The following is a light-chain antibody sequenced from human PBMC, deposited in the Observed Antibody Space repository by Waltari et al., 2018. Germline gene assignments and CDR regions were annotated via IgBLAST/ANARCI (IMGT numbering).Light chain of an antibody. CDR1: QSVLYSSNNKNY. CDR2: WAS. Sequence: DIVMTQSPDSLAVSLGERATIHCKSSQSVLYSSNNKNYLTWYQQKQGQPPKLLIYWASTRESGVPDRFSGSASGTDFTLTISSLQAEDVAVYYCQQYYSAPYTFGQGTKLEIK. V-gene: IGKV4-1*01. CDR3: QQYYSAPYT. J-gene: IGKJ2*01.